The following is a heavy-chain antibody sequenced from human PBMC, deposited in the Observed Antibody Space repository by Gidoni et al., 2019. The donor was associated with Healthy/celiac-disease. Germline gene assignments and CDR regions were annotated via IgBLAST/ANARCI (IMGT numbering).Heavy chain of an antibody. V-gene: IGHV4-38-2*02. CDR3: ARGGYSYGRNDY. CDR2: IYHSGST. CDR1: GYSISSGYY. J-gene: IGHJ4*02. Sequence: QVQLQESGPGLVKPSETLSLTCPVSGYSISSGYYWGWIRQPPGKGLEWIGSIYHSGSTYYNPSLKSRVTISVDTSKNQFALKLSSVTAADTAVYYCARGGYSYGRNDYWGQGTLVTVSS. D-gene: IGHD5-18*01.